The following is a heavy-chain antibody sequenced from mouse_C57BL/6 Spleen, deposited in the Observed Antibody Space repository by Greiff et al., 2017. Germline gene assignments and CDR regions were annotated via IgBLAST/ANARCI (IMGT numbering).Heavy chain of an antibody. CDR3: ARDGTGTGYFDY. V-gene: IGHV3-6*01. CDR2: ISYDGSN. Sequence: EVQLQESGPGLVKPSQSLSLTCSVPGYSITTGHYWNWIRQFPGNKLEWMGYISYDGSNNYNPSLKNRISITRETSKNQFFLKLNAVTTEDTATYYCARDGTGTGYFDYWGQGTTLTVSS. J-gene: IGHJ2*01. D-gene: IGHD4-1*01. CDR1: GYSITTGHY.